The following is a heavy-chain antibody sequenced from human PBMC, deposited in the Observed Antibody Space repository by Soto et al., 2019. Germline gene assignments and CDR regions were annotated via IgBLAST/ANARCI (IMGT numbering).Heavy chain of an antibody. CDR2: IWYDGSNK. Sequence: QVQLVESGGGVVQPGRSLRLSCAASGFTFSSYGMHWVRQAPGKGLEWVAVIWYDGSNKYYADSVKGRFTISRDNSKNTLYLQMNSLRAEDTAVYYCARDPGRGYDFWSGGSYGMDVWGQGTTVTVSS. V-gene: IGHV3-33*01. CDR3: ARDPGRGYDFWSGGSYGMDV. D-gene: IGHD3-3*01. CDR1: GFTFSSYG. J-gene: IGHJ6*02.